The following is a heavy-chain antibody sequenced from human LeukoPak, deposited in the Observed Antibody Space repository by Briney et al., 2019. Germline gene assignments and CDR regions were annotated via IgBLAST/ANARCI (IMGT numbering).Heavy chain of an antibody. D-gene: IGHD6-19*01. CDR2: IKGDGSER. J-gene: IGHJ5*02. CDR3: VRQAGVS. CDR1: GFSISNYW. Sequence: GGSLRLSCAVSGFSISNYWMTRVRQAPGKGLEWVANIKGDGSERYYVDSVKGRFTISRDNAKNSLYLQMNSLRAEDTAVYYCVRQAGVSWGQGTLVTVSS. V-gene: IGHV3-7*01.